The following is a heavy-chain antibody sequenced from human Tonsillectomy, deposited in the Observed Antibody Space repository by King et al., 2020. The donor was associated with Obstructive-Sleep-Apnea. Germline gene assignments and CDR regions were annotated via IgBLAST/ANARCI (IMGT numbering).Heavy chain of an antibody. CDR2: ISWDGSSA. V-gene: IGHV3-43D*03. CDR3: AKVMGPSLIAAAGLDY. CDR1: GFSFDEYA. Sequence: VQLVESGGVVVQPGGSLRLSCAASGFSFDEYAMHWVRQAPGKGLEWVSLISWDGSSAYYADSVKGRFTISRDNSKNSLYLQMNSLRAEDTALYYCAKVMGPSLIAAAGLDYWGQGTLVTVSS. D-gene: IGHD6-13*01. J-gene: IGHJ4*02.